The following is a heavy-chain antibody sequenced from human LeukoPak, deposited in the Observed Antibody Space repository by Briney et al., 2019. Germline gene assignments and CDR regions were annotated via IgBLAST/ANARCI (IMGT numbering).Heavy chain of an antibody. CDR2: ISGSGGST. Sequence: GGSLRLSCAASGFTFSSYAMSWVRQAPGKGLERVSAISGSGGSTYYADSVKGRFTISRDNSKNTLYLQMNSLRAEDTAVYYCARGHGLDYYFDYWGQGTLVTVSS. CDR3: ARGHGLDYYFDY. V-gene: IGHV3-23*01. CDR1: GFTFSSYA. J-gene: IGHJ4*02. D-gene: IGHD5-12*01.